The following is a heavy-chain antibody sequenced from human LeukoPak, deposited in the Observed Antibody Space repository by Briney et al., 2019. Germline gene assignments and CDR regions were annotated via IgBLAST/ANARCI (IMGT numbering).Heavy chain of an antibody. J-gene: IGHJ6*03. Sequence: ASAKVSCKASGYTFTSYDINWVRQATGQGLEWMGWMNPNSGNTGYAQKFQGRVTMTRNTSISTAYMELSSLRSEDTAVYYCARSPNYYYYMDVWGKGTTVTVSS. CDR2: MNPNSGNT. CDR1: GYTFTSYD. CDR3: ARSPNYYYYMDV. V-gene: IGHV1-8*01.